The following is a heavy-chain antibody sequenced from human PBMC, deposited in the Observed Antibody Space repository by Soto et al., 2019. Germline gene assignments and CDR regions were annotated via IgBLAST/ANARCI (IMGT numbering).Heavy chain of an antibody. J-gene: IGHJ6*02. CDR1: GYTFSNYG. Sequence: QVQLVQSGAEVKKPGASVTVSCKTSGYTFSNYGINWVRQAPGQGLEWLGWISGYNGNTNYAQTVQGRVTMTTDTSTGTVYMELRSLKSDGTAIYYCSWFIMVGGWFDPNYYHGMDVWGQGTTVTVSS. CDR3: SWFIMVGGWFDPNYYHGMDV. CDR2: ISGYNGNT. V-gene: IGHV1-18*01. D-gene: IGHD6-19*01.